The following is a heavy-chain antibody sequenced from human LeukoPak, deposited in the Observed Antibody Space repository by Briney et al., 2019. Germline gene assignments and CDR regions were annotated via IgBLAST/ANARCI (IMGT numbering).Heavy chain of an antibody. CDR2: IKSKTDGGTT. CDR1: GFTFSSYA. J-gene: IGHJ4*02. D-gene: IGHD5-18*01. Sequence: GGSLRLSCAASGFTFSSYAMIWVRQAPGKGLEWVGRIKSKTDGGTTDYAAPVKGGFTISRDDSKNTLYLQMNSLKTEDTAVYYCTTGDTAMVTGDYWGQGTLVTVSS. V-gene: IGHV3-15*01. CDR3: TTGDTAMVTGDY.